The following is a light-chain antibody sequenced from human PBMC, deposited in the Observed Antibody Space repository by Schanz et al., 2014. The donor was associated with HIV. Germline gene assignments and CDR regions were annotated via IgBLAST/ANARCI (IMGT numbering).Light chain of an antibody. V-gene: IGLV2-14*02. Sequence: QSALTQPASVSGSPGQSITISCTGTSSDVGSYNLVSWYQQHPGKAPKLMIYEGSKRPSGVSNRFSGSKSGNTASLTISGLQAEDEADYFCSSYKSSSTQVVFGGGTKLTVL. CDR3: SSYKSSSTQVV. CDR1: SSDVGSYNL. CDR2: EGS. J-gene: IGLJ3*02.